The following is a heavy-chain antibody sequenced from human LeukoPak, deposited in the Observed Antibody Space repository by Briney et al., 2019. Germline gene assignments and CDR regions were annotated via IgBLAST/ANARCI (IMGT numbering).Heavy chain of an antibody. CDR1: GGSISSYY. J-gene: IGHJ5*02. V-gene: IGHV4-59*08. D-gene: IGHD6-13*01. Sequence: SETLSLTCTVSGGSISSYYWSWIRQPPGKGLEWIGYIYYSGSTNYNPSLKSRVTISVDTSKNQFSLKLSSVTAADTAVYYCARVIWADSSSFNRFDPWGQGTLVTVSS. CDR3: ARVIWADSSSFNRFDP. CDR2: IYYSGST.